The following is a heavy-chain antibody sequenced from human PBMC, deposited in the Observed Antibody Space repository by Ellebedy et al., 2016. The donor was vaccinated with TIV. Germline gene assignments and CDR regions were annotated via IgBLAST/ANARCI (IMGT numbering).Heavy chain of an antibody. CDR1: GYSFTSHD. D-gene: IGHD4-23*01. J-gene: IGHJ4*02. Sequence: ASVKVSCXASGYSFTSHDINWVRQATGQGLEWMGWMNPNSGDTAYAQKFLGRVTMTRTTSINTAYMELSSLSSEDTAMYYCARGGDIFDYRGNSNFDHWGQGTLVTVSS. CDR3: ARGGDIFDYRGNSNFDH. V-gene: IGHV1-8*01. CDR2: MNPNSGDT.